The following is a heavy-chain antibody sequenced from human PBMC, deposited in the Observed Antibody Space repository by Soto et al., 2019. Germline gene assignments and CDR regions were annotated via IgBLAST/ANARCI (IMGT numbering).Heavy chain of an antibody. CDR1: GYIFISYG. Sequence: QVHLVQSGGEVKKPGASVKVSCKASGYIFISYGISWVRQARGQGPEWMGWISAYNGNTNYAPRFQGRVTMATDTSTSTAYMELRSLRSDDTAVYYCARDSLHPLTRPHSFSFDYWGQGTLVTVSS. CDR2: ISAYNGNT. J-gene: IGHJ4*02. D-gene: IGHD4-17*01. CDR3: ARDSLHPLTRPHSFSFDY. V-gene: IGHV1-18*01.